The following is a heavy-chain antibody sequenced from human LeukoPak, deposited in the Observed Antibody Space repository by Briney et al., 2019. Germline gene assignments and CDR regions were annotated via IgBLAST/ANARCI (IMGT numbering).Heavy chain of an antibody. CDR1: GFTFSSSW. Sequence: GGSLRLSCAASGFTFSSSWMSWVRQAPGKGLEWVANINQDGRGKYYLDALRGRLTISRDNAKNSLYLQVNSLRAEDTAVYYCVRGVDYWGQGILVTVSS. CDR3: VRGVDY. CDR2: INQDGRGK. V-gene: IGHV3-7*04. J-gene: IGHJ4*02.